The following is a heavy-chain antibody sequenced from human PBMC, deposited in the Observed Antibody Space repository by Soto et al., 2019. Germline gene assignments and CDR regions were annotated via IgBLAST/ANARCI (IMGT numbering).Heavy chain of an antibody. CDR1: GYTFTGYY. D-gene: IGHD3-22*01. V-gene: IGHV1-2*04. J-gene: IGHJ5*02. CDR2: INPNSGGT. CDR3: AIAYYYDHSGYCYCFDP. Sequence: ASVKVSCKASGYTFTGYYMHWVRQAPGQGLEWMGWINPNSGGTNYAQKFQGWVTMTRDTSINTAYMELSRLRSDDTAVYYCAIAYYYDHSGYCYCFDPWGQGTLVTVSS.